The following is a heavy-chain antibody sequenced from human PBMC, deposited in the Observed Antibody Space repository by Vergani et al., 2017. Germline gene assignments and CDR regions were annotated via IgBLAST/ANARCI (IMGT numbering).Heavy chain of an antibody. D-gene: IGHD6-19*01. J-gene: IGHJ5*02. CDR1: GGSLSSGSYY. CDR2: IYTSGST. CDR3: ARGVRGWGDEGAWWFDP. Sequence: QVQLQESGPGLVKPSQTLSLTCTVSGGSLSSGSYYWSWIRQPAGKGLEWIGRIYTSGSTNYNPSLKSRVPISVDTSKNQFALKLSSVTAADTAVFYCARGVRGWGDEGAWWFDPWGQGTLVTVSS. V-gene: IGHV4-61*02.